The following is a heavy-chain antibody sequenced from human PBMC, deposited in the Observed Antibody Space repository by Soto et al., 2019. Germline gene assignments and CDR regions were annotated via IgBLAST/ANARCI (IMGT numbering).Heavy chain of an antibody. J-gene: IGHJ4*02. Sequence: EVQLVESGGGLVQRGGSLRLSCEASGFAFNRYFMNWVRQAPGKGLEWVAHIKEDGSETLYVDSVKGQFTISRDNAENSPYPQMNRLKGEETGVEYCTTLWSDWDYEIDYWGQGTLVTVSS. D-gene: IGHD1-7*01. CDR2: IKEDGSET. CDR3: TTLWSDWDYEIDY. CDR1: GFAFNRYF. V-gene: IGHV3-7*05.